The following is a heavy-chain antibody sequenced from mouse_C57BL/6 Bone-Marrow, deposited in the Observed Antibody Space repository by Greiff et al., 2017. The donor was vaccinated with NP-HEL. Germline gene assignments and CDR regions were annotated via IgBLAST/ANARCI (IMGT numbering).Heavy chain of an antibody. D-gene: IGHD1-1*01. CDR1: GYTFTSYG. CDR3: ARSLIYYYGSRGVYYYAMDY. Sequence: QVQLQQSGAELARPGASVKLSCKASGYTFTSYGISWVKQRTGQGLEWIGEIYPRSGNTYYNEKFKGKATLTADKSSSTAYMELRSLTSEDSAVYFCARSLIYYYGSRGVYYYAMDYWGQGTSVTVSS. V-gene: IGHV1-81*01. J-gene: IGHJ4*01. CDR2: IYPRSGNT.